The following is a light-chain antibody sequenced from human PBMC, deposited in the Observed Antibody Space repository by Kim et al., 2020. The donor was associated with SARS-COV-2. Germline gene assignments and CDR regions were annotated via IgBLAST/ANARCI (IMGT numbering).Light chain of an antibody. CDR3: SSYTSTSTVV. J-gene: IGLJ2*01. Sequence: GQPVTIACTGSSSDVVGNNEVSWYQQQPDKAPSLMIYDDTSRPSGFSNRFSGSKSGNTASLTISGLQAEDEADYYCSSYTSTSTVVFGGGTQLTVL. CDR2: DDT. V-gene: IGLV2-14*03. CDR1: SSDVVGNNE.